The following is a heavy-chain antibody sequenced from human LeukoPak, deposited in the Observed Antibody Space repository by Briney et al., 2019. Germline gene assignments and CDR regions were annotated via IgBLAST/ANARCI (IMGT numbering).Heavy chain of an antibody. V-gene: IGHV3-53*01. D-gene: IGHD6-13*01. CDR2: IYSDGST. J-gene: IGHJ3*02. Sequence: GGSLRLSCAASGFIVSGDFMSWVRQAPGKGLEWVSVIYSDGSTYYADSVKGRFTISRDNSKNTLDLQMTGLRAEDTAVYYCARGIAAAHDAFDIWGQGTMVTVSS. CDR1: GFIVSGDF. CDR3: ARGIAAAHDAFDI.